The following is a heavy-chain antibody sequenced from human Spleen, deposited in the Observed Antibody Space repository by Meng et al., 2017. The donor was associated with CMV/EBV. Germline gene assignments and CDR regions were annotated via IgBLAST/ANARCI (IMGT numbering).Heavy chain of an antibody. CDR3: ARGRGYCSSTSCYTSGYYYYYYGMDV. CDR1: GGSISSYY. Sequence: GSLRLSCTVSGGSISSYYWSWIRQPPGKGLEWIGYIYYSGSTNYNPSLKSRVTISVDTSKNQFSLKLSSVTAADTAVYYCARGRGYCSSTSCYTSGYYYYYYGMDVWGQGTTVTVSS. J-gene: IGHJ6*02. V-gene: IGHV4-59*12. CDR2: IYYSGST. D-gene: IGHD2-2*02.